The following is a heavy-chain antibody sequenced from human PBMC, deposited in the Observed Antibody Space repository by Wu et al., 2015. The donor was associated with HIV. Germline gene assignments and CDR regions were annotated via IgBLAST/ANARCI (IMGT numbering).Heavy chain of an antibody. CDR3: ARDATPITTEFDY. V-gene: IGHV1-18*01. J-gene: IGHJ4*02. Sequence: QVQLEQSGPEVKKPGSSVKVSCKASGYRFINYGINWVRQAPGQGLECLGWISTYNGNTNYAQKFQGRVTMTTDTSTSTAYMELRSLTSDDTAMYFCARDATPITTEFDYWGQGTLITVSS. CDR1: GYRFINYG. D-gene: IGHD2-15*01. CDR2: ISTYNGNT.